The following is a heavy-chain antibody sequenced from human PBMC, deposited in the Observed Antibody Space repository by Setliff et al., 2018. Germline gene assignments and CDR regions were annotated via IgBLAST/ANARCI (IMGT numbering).Heavy chain of an antibody. V-gene: IGHV1-69*05. CDR3: ARSPAVLGIVYLDP. Sequence: SVKVSCKASGDSFNNYAISWVRQAPGQGLEWMGGIIPMFGTPAYAXKFQDRVTITTDESTSTAYMELDSLRSEDTAVYYCARSPAVLGIVYLDPWGQGTLVTVSS. J-gene: IGHJ5*02. CDR2: IIPMFGTP. CDR1: GDSFNNYA. D-gene: IGHD2-15*01.